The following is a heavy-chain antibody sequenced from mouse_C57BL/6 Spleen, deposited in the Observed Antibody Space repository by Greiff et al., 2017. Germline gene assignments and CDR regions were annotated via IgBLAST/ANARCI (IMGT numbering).Heavy chain of an antibody. CDR2: ISYDGSN. CDR3: ARDYGSSYSYFDV. V-gene: IGHV3-6*01. D-gene: IGHD1-1*01. Sequence: DVQLQESGPGLVKPSQSLSLTCSVTGYSITSGYYWNWIRQFPGNKLEWMGYISYDGSNNYNPSLKNRISITRDTSKNQFFLKLNSVTTEDTATYYCARDYGSSYSYFDVWGTGTTVTVSS. J-gene: IGHJ1*03. CDR1: GYSITSGYY.